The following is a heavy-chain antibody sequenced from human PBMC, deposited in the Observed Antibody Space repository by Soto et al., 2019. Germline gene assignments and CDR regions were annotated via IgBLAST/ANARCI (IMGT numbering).Heavy chain of an antibody. CDR2: IYHSGST. D-gene: IGHD6-13*01. CDR3: ARGPVYSSSWQGVFGY. Sequence: QVQLQASGPGLVKPSGTLSLTCAVSGGSISSSNWWSWVREPPGKGLEWIGEIYHSGSTNYNPSLKSRVTRSVDKSKNQFSLKLSSVTAPATAVYYCARGPVYSSSWQGVFGYWCQGTLVTVSS. CDR1: GGSISSSNW. V-gene: IGHV4-4*02. J-gene: IGHJ4*02.